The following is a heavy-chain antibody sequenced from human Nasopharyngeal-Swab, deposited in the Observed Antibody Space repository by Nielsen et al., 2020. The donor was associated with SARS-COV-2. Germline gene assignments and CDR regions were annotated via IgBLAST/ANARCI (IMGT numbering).Heavy chain of an antibody. J-gene: IGHJ3*02. CDR3: VTATDHAFDI. CDR2: ISDSGSHS. Sequence: LRLSCAASGFRFSDYYMSWIRQAPGKGLEWVSFISDSGSHSYYADSVKGRFTISRDNTKNSLSLQMNSLRPDDTAVYYCVTATDHAFDIWGQGTVVTVSS. V-gene: IGHV3-11*01. CDR1: GFRFSDYY.